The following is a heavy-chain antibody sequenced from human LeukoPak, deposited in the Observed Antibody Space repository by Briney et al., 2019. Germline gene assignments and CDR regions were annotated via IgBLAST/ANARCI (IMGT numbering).Heavy chain of an antibody. CDR3: AGGVLEAQGWLQWMGTVYSMDV. CDR1: GYTFTSYG. D-gene: IGHD5-24*01. CDR2: ISAYSGNT. V-gene: IGHV1-18*01. J-gene: IGHJ6*02. Sequence: ASVKVSCKASGYTFTSYGISWVRQAPGQGLEWMGWISAYSGNTNYAQKLQGRVTMTTDTSTSTAYMELRSLRSDDTAVYYCAGGVLEAQGWLQWMGTVYSMDVWGQGTPVTVSS.